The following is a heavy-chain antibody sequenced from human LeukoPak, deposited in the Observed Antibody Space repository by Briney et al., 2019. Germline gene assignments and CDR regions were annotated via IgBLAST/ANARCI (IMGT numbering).Heavy chain of an antibody. D-gene: IGHD4-17*01. V-gene: IGHV1-2*02. J-gene: IGHJ4*02. CDR2: INPHSGGT. Sequence: ASVKVSCKACGHLFPGYYMHCVRQAPGQGLEWMGWINPHSGGTNYAQKFQGRVTMTRDTSISTAYMDLSRLRSDDTAVYYCARAHEYGDLLIDYWGQGTLVTVSS. CDR1: GHLFPGYY. CDR3: ARAHEYGDLLIDY.